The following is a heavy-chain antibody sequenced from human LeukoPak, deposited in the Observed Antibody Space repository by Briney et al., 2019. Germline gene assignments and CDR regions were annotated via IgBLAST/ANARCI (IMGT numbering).Heavy chain of an antibody. CDR2: ISASRDYI. CDR3: ARGGKLDYPFDY. J-gene: IGHJ4*02. D-gene: IGHD4-11*01. V-gene: IGHV3-21*01. Sequence: GGSLRLSCAASGFTFSSYSMNWVRQAPGKGLEWVSSISASRDYIYYADSVKGRFTISTDNAKNSLSLQMNSLRAEDTAVYYCARGGKLDYPFDYWGQGTLVTVSS. CDR1: GFTFSSYS.